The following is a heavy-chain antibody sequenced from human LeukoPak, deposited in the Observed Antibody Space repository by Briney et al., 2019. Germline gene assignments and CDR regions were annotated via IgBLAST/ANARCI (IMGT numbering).Heavy chain of an antibody. V-gene: IGHV4-31*03. CDR3: ARTDRAYYYDSSGYYFGGPVPRGYGY. D-gene: IGHD3-22*01. CDR2: IYYSGST. J-gene: IGHJ4*02. CDR1: GGSISSGGYY. Sequence: PSETLSLTCTVSGGSISSGGYYWSWIRQHPGKGLEWIGYIYYSGSTYYNPSLKSRVTISVDTSKNQFSLKLSSVTAADTAVYYCARTDRAYYYDSSGYYFGGPVPRGYGYWGEGTLVTVSS.